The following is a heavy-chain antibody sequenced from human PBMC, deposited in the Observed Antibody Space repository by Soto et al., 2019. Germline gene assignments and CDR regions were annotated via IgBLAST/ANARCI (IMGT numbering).Heavy chain of an antibody. D-gene: IGHD6-13*01. V-gene: IGHV3-21*01. CDR3: ARGRSSIDACDI. CDR1: GFTFSSYS. J-gene: IGHJ3*02. CDR2: ISSSSSYI. Sequence: EVQLVESGGGLVKPGGSLRLSCAASGFTFSSYSMNWVRQAPGQGLEWVSSISSSSSYIYYADSVKGRFTISRDNAKNSLYLQMTSLRAEDTAVYDCARGRSSIDACDILGQGTMVTVSS.